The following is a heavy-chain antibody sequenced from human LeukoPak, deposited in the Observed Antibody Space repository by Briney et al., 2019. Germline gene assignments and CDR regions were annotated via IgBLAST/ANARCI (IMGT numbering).Heavy chain of an antibody. CDR1: GGSICSGDYY. V-gene: IGHV4-30-4*02. Sequence: PSETLSLTCTVSGGSICSGDYYWNWVRQPPGEGLEWIGYIFYSVSTHYNPSLKSRFTISLDTSKNQFSLSLSSVTAADTAVYYCARGGVLLWFGESACGWFDPWGQGTLVTVSS. CDR2: IFYSVST. CDR3: ARGGVLLWFGESACGWFDP. D-gene: IGHD3-10*01. J-gene: IGHJ5*02.